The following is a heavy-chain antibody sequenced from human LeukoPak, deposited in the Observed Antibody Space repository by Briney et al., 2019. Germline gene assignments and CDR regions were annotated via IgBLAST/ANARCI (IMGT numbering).Heavy chain of an antibody. V-gene: IGHV3-30-3*01. CDR3: ARVRELLWFGELRDAFDI. CDR2: ISYDGSNK. Sequence: PGRSLRLSCAASGFTFSSYAMHWVRQAPGKGLEWVAVISYDGSNKYYADSVKGRFTISRDNSKNTLYPQMNSLRAEDTAVYYCARVRELLWFGELRDAFDIWGQGTMVTVSS. J-gene: IGHJ3*02. CDR1: GFTFSSYA. D-gene: IGHD3-10*01.